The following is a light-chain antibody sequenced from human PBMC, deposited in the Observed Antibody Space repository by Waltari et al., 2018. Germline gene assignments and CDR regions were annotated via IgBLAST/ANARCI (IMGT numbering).Light chain of an antibody. Sequence: DIQMTQSPSFVSASVGDKVTITCRASQGIAGWLTWYQQKPGKAPKLLIYATSTLQTGVPSRFSGRGSGTEFTLTISGLQPEDFATYFCQQDHTFPPTFGQGTKVQI. CDR1: QGIAGW. V-gene: IGKV1-12*01. CDR2: ATS. CDR3: QQDHTFPPT. J-gene: IGKJ1*01.